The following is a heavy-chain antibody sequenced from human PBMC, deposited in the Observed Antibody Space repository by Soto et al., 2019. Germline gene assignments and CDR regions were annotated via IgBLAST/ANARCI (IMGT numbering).Heavy chain of an antibody. CDR1: GFSLSTTGMG. V-gene: IGHV2-5*02. CDR3: AHRVGGSYGSMRGWFDP. Sequence: QITLKESGPALVKPTQTLTLTCTFSGFSLSTTGMGVGWIRQPPGKAPEWLALIYWDDDKRYRPSLKSRLTPTKDNSKTPVVLTSTNMDPVDTATYYFAHRVGGSYGSMRGWFDPWGQGTLVTVSS. D-gene: IGHD3-10*01. J-gene: IGHJ5*02. CDR2: IYWDDDK.